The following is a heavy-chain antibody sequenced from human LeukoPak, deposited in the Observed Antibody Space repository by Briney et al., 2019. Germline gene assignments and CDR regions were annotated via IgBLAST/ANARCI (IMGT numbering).Heavy chain of an antibody. J-gene: IGHJ6*03. D-gene: IGHD2/OR15-2a*01. CDR1: GFTVSSNY. Sequence: GGSLRLSCAASGFTVSSNYMSWVRQAPGKGLEWVSVIYSGGSTYYADSVKGRFTISRDNSKNTLYLQMNSLRAEDTAVYYCAKAALSRGYYYYYMDVWGKGTTVTVSS. CDR3: AKAALSRGYYYYYMDV. V-gene: IGHV3-53*01. CDR2: IYSGGST.